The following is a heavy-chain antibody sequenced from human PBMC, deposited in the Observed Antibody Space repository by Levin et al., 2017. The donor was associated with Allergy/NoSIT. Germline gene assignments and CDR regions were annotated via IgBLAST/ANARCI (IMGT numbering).Heavy chain of an antibody. CDR2: IYYSGAT. V-gene: IGHV4-30-4*01. CDR3: AREALNDSWFDP. J-gene: IGHJ5*02. CDR1: GGSISSGDYY. Sequence: KTSETLSLTCTVSGGSISSGDYYWSWIRQSPGKGLEWIGYIYYSGATSYNPSLKSRVFISVDRSKNHFSLKLSSVTAADTAVYYCAREALNDSWFDPWGQGTLVTVSS.